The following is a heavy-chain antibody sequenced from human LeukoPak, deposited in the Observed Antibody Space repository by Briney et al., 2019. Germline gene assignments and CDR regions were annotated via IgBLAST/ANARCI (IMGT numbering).Heavy chain of an antibody. J-gene: IGHJ4*02. CDR1: GGSISSYY. CDR2: IYYSGST. CDR3: ASRAYYDSSGLDY. V-gene: IGHV4-59*08. Sequence: SETLSLTCTVSGGSISSYYWSWIRQPPGKGLEWIGYIYYSGSTNYNPSLKSRVTISVDTSKKHFSLKLSSVTAADTAVYYCASRAYYDSSGLDYWGQGILVTVSS. D-gene: IGHD3-22*01.